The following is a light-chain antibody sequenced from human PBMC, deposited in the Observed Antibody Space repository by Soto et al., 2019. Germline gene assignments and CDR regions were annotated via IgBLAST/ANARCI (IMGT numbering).Light chain of an antibody. CDR1: QSVSSS. V-gene: IGKV3-11*01. CDR2: DAS. Sequence: EIVLTQSPDTLSLSPGERATLSCRASQSVSSSLAWYQQKPGQAPRLLIYDASNRATGIPARFSGSGSGTDLPLTISSLEPEDFAVYYCQRRSNWPPEVTFGPGTKVDIK. J-gene: IGKJ3*01. CDR3: QRRSNWPPEVT.